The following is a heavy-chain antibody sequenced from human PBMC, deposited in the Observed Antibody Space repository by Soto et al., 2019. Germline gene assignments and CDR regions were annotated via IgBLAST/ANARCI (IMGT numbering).Heavy chain of an antibody. CDR1: GGTFSSYT. D-gene: IGHD2-2*01. V-gene: IGHV1-69*04. Sequence: ASVKVSCKASGGTFSSYTISWVRQAPGQGLEWMGRIIPILGIANYAQKFQGRVTITADKSTSTAYMELSSLRSEDTAVYYCARDFDCSSTSCYDYWGQGTLVTVSS. CDR2: IIPILGIA. J-gene: IGHJ4*02. CDR3: ARDFDCSSTSCYDY.